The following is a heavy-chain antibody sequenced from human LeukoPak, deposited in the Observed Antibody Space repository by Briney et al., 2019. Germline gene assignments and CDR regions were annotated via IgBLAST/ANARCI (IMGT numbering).Heavy chain of an antibody. CDR1: GGSISSGSYY. V-gene: IGHV4-61*02. J-gene: IGHJ5*02. CDR3: TRDSGTTGVVKFDP. CDR2: IYASGST. Sequence: PSQTLSLTCTVSGGSISSGSYYWRWIRQPAGKGLEWIGRIYASGSTTYNPSLRSRVAISMDTSKNQFSLRLTSVTAADTAVYYCTRDSGTTGVVKFDPWGQGILVTVSS. D-gene: IGHD4-23*01.